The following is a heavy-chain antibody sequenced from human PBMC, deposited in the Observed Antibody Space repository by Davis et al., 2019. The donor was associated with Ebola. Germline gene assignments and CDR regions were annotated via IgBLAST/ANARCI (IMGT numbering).Heavy chain of an antibody. Sequence: MPSETLSLTCTVSGGSISSSSYYWGWIRQPPGKGLEWIGSIYYSGSTYYNPSLKSRVTISVDTSKNQFSLKLSSVTAADTAVYYCATSKGVFLEWLFPSWFDPWGQGTLATVSS. D-gene: IGHD3-3*01. V-gene: IGHV4-39*01. CDR1: GGSISSSSYY. CDR3: ATSKGVFLEWLFPSWFDP. CDR2: IYYSGST. J-gene: IGHJ5*02.